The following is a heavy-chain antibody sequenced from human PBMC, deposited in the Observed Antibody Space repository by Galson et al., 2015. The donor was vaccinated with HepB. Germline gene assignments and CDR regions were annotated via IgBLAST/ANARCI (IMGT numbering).Heavy chain of an antibody. V-gene: IGHV5-51*01. CDR3: ARHKYTTSSGDY. J-gene: IGHJ4*02. D-gene: IGHD6-6*01. Sequence: QSGAEVKKPGESLKISCKGSGYSFTNYWVGWVRQMPGKGLEWLWIIYPGDSDTRYSPSFQGKVIISADKSINTAYLQWSSLKASDTDMYYCARHKYTTSSGDYWGQGTLVTVSS. CDR2: IYPGDSDT. CDR1: GYSFTNYW.